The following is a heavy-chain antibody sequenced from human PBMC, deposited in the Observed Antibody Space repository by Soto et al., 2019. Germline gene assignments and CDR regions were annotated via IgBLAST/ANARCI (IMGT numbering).Heavy chain of an antibody. J-gene: IGHJ6*02. CDR1: GFTFSNAW. V-gene: IGHV3-15*01. CDR2: IKSKTDGGTT. D-gene: IGHD5-12*01. Sequence: GGSLRLSCAASGFTFSNAWMSWVRQAPGKGLEWVGRIKSKTDGGTTDYAAPVKGRFTISRDDSKNTLYLQMNSLKTEDTAVYYCTTESGHDYSSVYYGMDVWGQGTTVTVSS. CDR3: TTESGHDYSSVYYGMDV.